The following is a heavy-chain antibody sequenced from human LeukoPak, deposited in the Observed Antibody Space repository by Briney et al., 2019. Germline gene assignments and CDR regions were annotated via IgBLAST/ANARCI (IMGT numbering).Heavy chain of an antibody. V-gene: IGHV3-43D*04. CDR1: GFTFDDYA. CDR2: ISWDGGST. D-gene: IGHD3-22*01. CDR3: AKSSGYYGGDFDY. Sequence: GGSLRLSCAASGFTFDDYAMHWVRQAPGKGLEGVSLISWDGGSTYYADSVKGRFTISRDNSKNSLYLQMNSLRAEDTALYYCAKSSGYYGGDFDYWGQGTLVTVSS. J-gene: IGHJ4*02.